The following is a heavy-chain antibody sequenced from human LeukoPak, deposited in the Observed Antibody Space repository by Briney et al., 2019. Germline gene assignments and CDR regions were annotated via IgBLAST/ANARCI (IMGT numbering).Heavy chain of an antibody. V-gene: IGHV4-39*01. D-gene: IGHD3-10*01. CDR2: IHYSGST. Sequence: SQTLSLTRSVSAGSIYNTGHYSGWTSHPPRKGLGWIGSIHYSGSTYYNPSLKSRVSISVDTSGNQFSLRLRSVTAADTAIFYCARRFDRSGRGAFDSWGQGTLVTVSS. CDR3: ARRFDRSGRGAFDS. CDR1: AGSIYNTGHY. J-gene: IGHJ4*02.